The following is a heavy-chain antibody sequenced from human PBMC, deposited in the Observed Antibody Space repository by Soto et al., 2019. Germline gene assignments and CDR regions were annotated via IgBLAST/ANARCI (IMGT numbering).Heavy chain of an antibody. CDR1: GFTFSSYA. CDR2: ISGSGGST. J-gene: IGHJ4*02. CDR3: AKYRPGDYYDSSGYYPHFDY. Sequence: GGSLRFSCAASGFTFSSYAMSWVRQAPGKGLEWVSAISGSGGSTYYADSVKGRFTISRDNSKNTLYLQMNSLRAEDTAVYYCAKYRPGDYYDSSGYYPHFDYWGQGTLVTVSS. V-gene: IGHV3-23*01. D-gene: IGHD3-22*01.